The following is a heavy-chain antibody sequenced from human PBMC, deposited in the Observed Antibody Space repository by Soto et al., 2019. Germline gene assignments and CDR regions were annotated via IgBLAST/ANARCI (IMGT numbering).Heavy chain of an antibody. J-gene: IGHJ6*01. CDR1: GGSFSGYY. Sequence: QVQLQQWGAGLLKPSETLSLTCAVYGGSFSGYYWSWIRLPPGKGLEWIGESNHSGSTNYNPSLKSRVTISVDTSKNQFSLRLSSVTAADTAVYYCARDNLIAVTTGVLGQGTTVNGSS. D-gene: IGHD6-19*01. V-gene: IGHV4-34*01. CDR2: SNHSGST. CDR3: ARDNLIAVTTGV.